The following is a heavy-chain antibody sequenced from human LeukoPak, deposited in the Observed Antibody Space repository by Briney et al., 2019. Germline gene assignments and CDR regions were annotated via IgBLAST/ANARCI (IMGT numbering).Heavy chain of an antibody. J-gene: IGHJ4*02. Sequence: PGGSLRLSCAASGFTFDDYAMHWVRQAPGMGLEWVSGISWNSGFIGYADSVKGRFTISRDNSKNTLYLQMNSLRAEDTAVYYCAAMGYSYVVDYWGQGTLVTVSS. V-gene: IGHV3-9*01. CDR1: GFTFDDYA. D-gene: IGHD5-18*01. CDR2: ISWNSGFI. CDR3: AAMGYSYVVDY.